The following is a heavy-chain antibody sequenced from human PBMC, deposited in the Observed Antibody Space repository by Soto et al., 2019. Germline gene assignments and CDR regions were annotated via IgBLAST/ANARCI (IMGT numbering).Heavy chain of an antibody. J-gene: IGHJ6*02. V-gene: IGHV3-7*03. D-gene: IGHD6-13*01. CDR1: GFTFSSYW. CDR3: ARDIGASSSNYYYYGMDV. Sequence: GGSLRLSCAASGFTFSSYWMSWVRQAPGKGLEWVANIKQDGSEKYYVDSVKGRFTISRDNAKNSLYLQMNSLRAEDTAVYYCARDIGASSSNYYYYGMDVWGQGITVTVSS. CDR2: IKQDGSEK.